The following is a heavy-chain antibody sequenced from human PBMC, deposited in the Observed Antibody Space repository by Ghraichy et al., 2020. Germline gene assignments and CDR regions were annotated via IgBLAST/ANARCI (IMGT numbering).Heavy chain of an antibody. CDR1: GFSFSAYG. Sequence: AGSLRLSCAASGFSFSAYGMHWVRQAPGKGLEWVAVISYDGSNQYYADSVKGRLTISKDNSKNTVYVQMNSLRTEDTAVYYCAKDRPASMVSPRGPFDIWSQGTLVTVSS. J-gene: IGHJ3*02. V-gene: IGHV3-30*18. CDR3: AKDRPASMVSPRGPFDI. CDR2: ISYDGSNQ. D-gene: IGHD2-2*01.